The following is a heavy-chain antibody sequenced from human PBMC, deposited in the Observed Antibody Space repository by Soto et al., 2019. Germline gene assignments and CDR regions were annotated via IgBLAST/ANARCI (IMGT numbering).Heavy chain of an antibody. CDR2: VLPITGST. J-gene: IGHJ4*01. CDR1: GGLFSVFS. D-gene: IGHD5-12*01. Sequence: QVQLVQSGAEVKKPGSSVKVSCKTSGGLFSVFSFNWVRQAPGQGLEWMGGVLPITGSTDYAQKFQGRLTITADRSTSTIYMELSRLTSDDTANYYCATIRVRGGPLRFEDGDQGTLISVSS. CDR3: ATIRVRGGPLRFED. V-gene: IGHV1-69*06.